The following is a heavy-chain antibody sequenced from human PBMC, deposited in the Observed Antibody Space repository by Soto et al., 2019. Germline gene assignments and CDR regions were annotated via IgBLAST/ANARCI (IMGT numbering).Heavy chain of an antibody. Sequence: ASVKVSCKASGYTFFTYDISWVREAPGQGLEWMGWISTYSGDTKYAQKFQGRVTMTTDTSTTTAYLELRSLRSDDTAVYYCARHHGPTTSENWFDPWGQGTLVTVSS. V-gene: IGHV1-18*01. CDR2: ISTYSGDT. CDR3: ARHHGPTTSENWFDP. J-gene: IGHJ5*02. CDR1: GYTFFTYD. D-gene: IGHD5-12*01.